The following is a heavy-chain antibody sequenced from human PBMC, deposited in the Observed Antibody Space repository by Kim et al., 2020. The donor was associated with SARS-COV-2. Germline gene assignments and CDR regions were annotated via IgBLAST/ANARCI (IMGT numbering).Heavy chain of an antibody. V-gene: IGHV3-30*04. CDR1: GFTFSSYA. Sequence: GGSLRLSCAASGFTFSSYAMHWVRQAPGKGLEWVAVISYDGSNKYYADSVKGRFTISRDNSKNTLYLQMNSLRAEDTAVYYCARGNKYCSGGSCDWGEYFQHWGQGTLVTVSS. D-gene: IGHD2-15*01. J-gene: IGHJ1*01. CDR2: ISYDGSNK. CDR3: ARGNKYCSGGSCDWGEYFQH.